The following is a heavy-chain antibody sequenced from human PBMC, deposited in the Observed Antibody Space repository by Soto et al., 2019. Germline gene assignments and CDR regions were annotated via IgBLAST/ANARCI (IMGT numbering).Heavy chain of an antibody. Sequence: QVQLVQSGAEVKKPGASVTVSCKASGYTFTSYYIHWVRQAPGQGLEWMGIINPSGGSRSYAQKFQGRVTMTREPSTSTFYMEVSGLRSEDTAVYFCARDQEPSTLYYDYYYMDVWGKGTTVTVSS. CDR1: GYTFTSYY. CDR2: INPSGGSR. V-gene: IGHV1-46*03. CDR3: ARDQEPSTLYYDYYYMDV. J-gene: IGHJ6*03.